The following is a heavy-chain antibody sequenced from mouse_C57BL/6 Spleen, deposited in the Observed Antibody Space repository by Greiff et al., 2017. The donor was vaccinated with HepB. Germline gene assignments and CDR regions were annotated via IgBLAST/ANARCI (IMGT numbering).Heavy chain of an antibody. CDR3: ARYCYDTHLAY. CDR2: IYPGSGST. CDR1: GYTFTSYW. V-gene: IGHV1-55*01. J-gene: IGHJ3*01. D-gene: IGHD2-3*01. Sequence: QVQLQQPGAELVKPGASVKMSCKASGYTFTSYWITWVKQRPGQGLEWIGDIYPGSGSTNYNEKFKSKASLTVDTSSSTAYMQLSSLTSEDSAVYYCARYCYDTHLAYWGQRTLVTVSA.